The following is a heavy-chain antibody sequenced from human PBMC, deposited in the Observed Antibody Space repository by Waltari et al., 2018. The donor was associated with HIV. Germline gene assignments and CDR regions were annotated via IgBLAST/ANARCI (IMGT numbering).Heavy chain of an antibody. V-gene: IGHV3-53*01. D-gene: IGHD6-13*01. J-gene: IGHJ6*02. CDR2: IYSGGNT. CDR3: ARDLGSSSWYNYYYGMDV. Sequence: EVQLVQSGGGLIPPWGSLRLSCAASGFPVSSNYMSWVRQAPGKGLEWVSVIYSGGNTYYADSVKGRFTITRDNSKNTLYLQLNSLRAEDSAVYYCARDLGSSSWYNYYYGMDVWGQGTTVTVSS. CDR1: GFPVSSNY.